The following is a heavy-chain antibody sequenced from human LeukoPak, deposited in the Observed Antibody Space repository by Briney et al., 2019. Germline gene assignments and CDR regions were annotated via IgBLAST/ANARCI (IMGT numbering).Heavy chain of an antibody. D-gene: IGHD3-9*01. CDR3: AKDSATGYYSDY. CDR2: ISYDGSNK. J-gene: IGHJ4*02. CDR1: GFTFSDSY. Sequence: QSGGSLRLSCAASGFTFSDSYMTWVRQAPGKGVEWVTFISYDGSNKYYGESMKGRFTVSRDNSKNTLYLQMNSLRVEDTAVYYCAKDSATGYYSDYWGQGTLVTVSS. V-gene: IGHV3-30*02.